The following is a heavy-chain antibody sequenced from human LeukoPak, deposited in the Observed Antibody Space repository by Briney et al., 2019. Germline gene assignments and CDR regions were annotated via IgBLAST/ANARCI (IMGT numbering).Heavy chain of an antibody. Sequence: GGSLRLSCAASGFTFSDYYMSWIRQAPGKGLEWVSYISSSGSTIYYADSVKGRFTISRDNAKNSLYLQMDSLRAEDTAVYYCARDAGSGSFSTTIDYWGQGALVTVSS. CDR3: ARDAGSGSFSTTIDY. V-gene: IGHV3-11*04. CDR2: ISSSGSTI. D-gene: IGHD1-26*01. CDR1: GFTFSDYY. J-gene: IGHJ4*02.